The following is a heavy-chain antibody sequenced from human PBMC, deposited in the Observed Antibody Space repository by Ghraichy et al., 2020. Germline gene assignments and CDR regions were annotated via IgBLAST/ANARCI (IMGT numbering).Heavy chain of an antibody. Sequence: GGSLRLSCAISGFPVMNYYMSWVRQAPGKGPEWVSVFYSGGDTYYADSVKGRFTISRDISKNTLYLQMDSLTVDDTAVYYCVREGSGRYFEDWGQGTLVTVSS. J-gene: IGHJ4*02. CDR3: VREGSGRYFED. CDR2: FYSGGDT. D-gene: IGHD1-26*01. V-gene: IGHV3-53*01. CDR1: GFPVMNYY.